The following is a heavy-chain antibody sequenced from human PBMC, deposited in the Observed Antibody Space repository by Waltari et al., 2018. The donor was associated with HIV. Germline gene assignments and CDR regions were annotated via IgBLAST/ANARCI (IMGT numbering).Heavy chain of an antibody. CDR2: ISGSGGTT. CDR1: GFTFRSFA. V-gene: IGHV3-23*01. J-gene: IGHJ4*02. CDR3: AKTTKISMVRGVYDY. Sequence: EVQLLESGGGLVQPGGSLRLSCAASGFTFRSFALSWVRQGPGKGLEYVSLISGSGGTTYYTDSVKGRFTISRDNSKNTLFLQMNSLRAEDTAVYYCAKTTKISMVRGVYDYWGQGTLVTVSS. D-gene: IGHD3-10*01.